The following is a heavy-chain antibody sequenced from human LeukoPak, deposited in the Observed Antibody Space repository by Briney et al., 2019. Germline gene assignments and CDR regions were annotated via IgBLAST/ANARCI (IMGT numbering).Heavy chain of an antibody. J-gene: IGHJ4*02. Sequence: SVKVSCKASGGTFSSYAISWVRQAPGQGLEWMGGIIPIFGTANYAQKFQGRVTMTRNTSISIAYMELSSLRSDDTAVYYCARATGKDILTGRKLDNWGQGTLVTVSS. V-gene: IGHV1-69*05. CDR3: ARATGKDILTGRKLDN. D-gene: IGHD3-9*01. CDR2: IIPIFGTA. CDR1: GGTFSSYA.